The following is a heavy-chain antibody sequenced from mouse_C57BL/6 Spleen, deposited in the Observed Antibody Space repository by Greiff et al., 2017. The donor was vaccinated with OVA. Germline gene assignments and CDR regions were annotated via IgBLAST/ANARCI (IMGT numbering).Heavy chain of an antibody. Sequence: EVHLVESGGGLVKPGGSLKLSCAASGFTFSDYGMHWVRQTPEKGLEWVAYISRGSSNTYYADTVKGKSTITGDNAKNTLFLQMTSLRSEDTAVYYCARGYYGSSYVAYWGQGTLVTVSA. CDR2: ISRGSSNT. CDR1: GFTFSDYG. J-gene: IGHJ3*01. CDR3: ARGYYGSSYVAY. V-gene: IGHV5-17*01. D-gene: IGHD1-1*01.